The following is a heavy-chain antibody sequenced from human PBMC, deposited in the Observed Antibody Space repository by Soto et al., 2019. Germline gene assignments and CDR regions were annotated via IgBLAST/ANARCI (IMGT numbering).Heavy chain of an antibody. J-gene: IGHJ4*02. V-gene: IGHV4-59*01. CDR3: AGGIRYGDYVDY. Sequence: SETLSLTCTVSGGSISSYYWSWIRQPPGKGLEWIGYIYYSGSTNYNPSLKSRVTISVDTSKNQFSLKPSSVTAADTAVYYCAGGIRYGDYVDYWGQGTLVTVSS. D-gene: IGHD4-17*01. CDR1: GGSISSYY. CDR2: IYYSGST.